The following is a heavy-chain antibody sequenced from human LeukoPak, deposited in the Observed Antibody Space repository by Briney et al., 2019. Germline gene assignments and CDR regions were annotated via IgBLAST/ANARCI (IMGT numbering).Heavy chain of an antibody. CDR3: ARILVGATSFDY. Sequence: PGGSLRLSCAASGFTLSTYGMHWVRQAPGKGLEWVAVIWYDGSNKYHADSVKGRFTISRDNSKNTLYLQMNSLRAVDTALYYCARILVGATSFDYWGQGTLVTVSS. CDR1: GFTLSTYG. CDR2: IWYDGSNK. D-gene: IGHD1-26*01. V-gene: IGHV3-33*01. J-gene: IGHJ4*02.